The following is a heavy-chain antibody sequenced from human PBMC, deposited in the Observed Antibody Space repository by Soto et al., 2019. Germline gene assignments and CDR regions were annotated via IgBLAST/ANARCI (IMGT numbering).Heavy chain of an antibody. J-gene: IGHJ6*02. Sequence: EVQLVESGGGLVQPGGSLRLSCAASGFTFSSYWMHWVRQAPGKGLVWVSRINSDGSSTSYADSVKGRFTISRDNAKNTLYLQMNRLRAEDTAVYYCARGGIQDYGDYQDDPVYYYGMGVWGQGTTVTVAS. CDR2: INSDGSST. V-gene: IGHV3-74*01. CDR3: ARGGIQDYGDYQDDPVYYYGMGV. CDR1: GFTFSSYW. D-gene: IGHD4-17*01.